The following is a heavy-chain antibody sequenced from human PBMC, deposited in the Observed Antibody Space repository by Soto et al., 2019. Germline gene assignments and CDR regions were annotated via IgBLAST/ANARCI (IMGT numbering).Heavy chain of an antibody. CDR2: IYPIDSYT. Sequence: PVYSLNISCKGSGYSFTSYWISWVRQVPGKGMEWMGRIYPIDSYTNYSPSFQRHVTISADKSISTAYLQLSSLDSSDTAMSYCESDDYRSSPSCYREAYYGRAVWGTGTTLTVS. V-gene: IGHV5-10-1*01. CDR1: GYSFTSYW. J-gene: IGHJ6*04. D-gene: IGHD2-2*01. CDR3: ESDDYRSSPSCYREAYYGRAV.